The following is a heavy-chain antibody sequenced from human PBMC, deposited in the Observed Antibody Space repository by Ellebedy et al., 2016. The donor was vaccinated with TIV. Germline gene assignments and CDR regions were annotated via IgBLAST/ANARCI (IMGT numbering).Heavy chain of an antibody. J-gene: IGHJ4*02. Sequence: GESLKISCAASGLTFSSYWMHWVRQAPGKGLVWVSRVNSDGSSTTYADSVKGRFTIARDNAKHTLYLQMNSMRGEDTAVYSCVSSSPVIDYWGQGTLVTVSS. CDR3: VSSSPVIDY. V-gene: IGHV3-74*01. CDR2: VNSDGSST. CDR1: GLTFSSYW. D-gene: IGHD6-13*01.